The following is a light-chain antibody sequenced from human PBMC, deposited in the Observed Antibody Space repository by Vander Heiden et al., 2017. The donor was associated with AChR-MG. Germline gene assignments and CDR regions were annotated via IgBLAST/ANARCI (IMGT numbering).Light chain of an antibody. CDR1: SSDVGGYNY. V-gene: IGLV2-8*01. CDR2: EVS. Sequence: QSALTQPPSASGSPGQSVTIPCTGTSSDVGGYNYVSWYQQHPGKAPKLMIYEVSNRPSGVPDRFSGSKSGNTASLTVSGLQAADEADYYCSSYAGSNNWVFGGGTKLTVL. CDR3: SSYAGSNNWV. J-gene: IGLJ2*01.